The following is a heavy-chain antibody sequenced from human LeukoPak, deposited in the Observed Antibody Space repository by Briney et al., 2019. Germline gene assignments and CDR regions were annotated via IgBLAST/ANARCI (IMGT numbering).Heavy chain of an antibody. Sequence: GASVKVSCKASGYTFNRYGISWVRQAPGQGLEWMGWINPNSGGTNYAQKFQGRVTMTRDTSISTAYMELSRLRSDDTAVYYCARDRYYYDSSGFFDYWGQGTLVTVSS. V-gene: IGHV1-2*02. CDR1: GYTFNRYG. J-gene: IGHJ4*02. CDR3: ARDRYYYDSSGFFDY. CDR2: INPNSGGT. D-gene: IGHD3-22*01.